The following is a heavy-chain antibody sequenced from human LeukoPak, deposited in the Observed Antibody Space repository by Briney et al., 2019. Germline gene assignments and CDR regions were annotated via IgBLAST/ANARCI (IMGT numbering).Heavy chain of an antibody. CDR1: GFTFNKFA. CDR3: AKRKNGYNNVYLDY. V-gene: IGHV3-23*01. D-gene: IGHD5-24*01. J-gene: IGHJ4*02. CDR2: ISINGDGT. Sequence: GGSLRLSCAASGFTFNKFALSWVRQAPGKGLEWVSAISINGDGTYYADSVRGRFTISRDNSKNTLYLQMNSLRAEDTAVYYCAKRKNGYNNVYLDYWGQGTLVTVSS.